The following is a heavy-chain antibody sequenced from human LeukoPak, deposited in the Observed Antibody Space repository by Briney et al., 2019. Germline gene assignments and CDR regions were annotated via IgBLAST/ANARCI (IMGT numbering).Heavy chain of an antibody. V-gene: IGHV1-2*02. J-gene: IGHJ4*02. CDR2: INPNSGGT. CDR1: GYTFTGYY. Sequence: ASVKVSCKASGYTFTGYYMHWVRQAPGQGLEWMGWINPNSGGTNYAQKFQGRVTMTRDTSISTAYMELSSLRSEDTAVYYCATVLYDSSGYYIDYWGQGTLVTVSS. CDR3: ATVLYDSSGYYIDY. D-gene: IGHD3-22*01.